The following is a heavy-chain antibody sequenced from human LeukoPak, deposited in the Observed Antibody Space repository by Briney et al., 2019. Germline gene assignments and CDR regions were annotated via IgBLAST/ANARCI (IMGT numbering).Heavy chain of an antibody. D-gene: IGHD1-26*01. V-gene: IGHV3-15*01. CDR1: GFTFSNAW. Sequence: GQSLRLSCAASGFTFSNAWMSWVRGAAGNGLEWVGRIKSQTDGGTTEYASAVKVRFTISRDDSKSTLFLQMNSLKTEDTAIYFCTTYTSGSSYYWGQGTLVTVSS. J-gene: IGHJ4*02. CDR2: IKSQTDGGTT. CDR3: TTYTSGSSYY.